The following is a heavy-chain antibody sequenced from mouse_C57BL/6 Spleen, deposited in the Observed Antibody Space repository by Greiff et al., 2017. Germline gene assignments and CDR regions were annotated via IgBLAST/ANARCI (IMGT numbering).Heavy chain of an antibody. CDR3: ARPGGFAY. J-gene: IGHJ3*01. Sequence: VQLQESGPELVKPGASVKISCKASGYAFSSSWMNWVKQRPGKGLEWIGRIYPGDGDTNYNGKFKGKATLTADKSSSTAYMQLSSLTSEDSAVYFCARPGGFAYWGQGTLVTVSA. CDR1: GYAFSSSW. CDR2: IYPGDGDT. V-gene: IGHV1-82*01.